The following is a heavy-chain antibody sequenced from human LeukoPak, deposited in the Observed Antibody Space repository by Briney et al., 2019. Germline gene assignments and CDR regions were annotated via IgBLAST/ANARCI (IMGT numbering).Heavy chain of an antibody. V-gene: IGHV3-30*03. CDR3: VVRGVISSVDY. J-gene: IGHJ4*02. CDR1: GFTFSSYG. D-gene: IGHD3-10*01. CDR2: ISYDGSNK. Sequence: GGSLRLSCAASGFTFSSYGMHWVRQAPGKGLEWVAVISYDGSNKYYADSVKGRFTISRDNSKNTLYLQMNSLRAEDTAVYYCVVRGVISSVDYWGQGTLVTVSS.